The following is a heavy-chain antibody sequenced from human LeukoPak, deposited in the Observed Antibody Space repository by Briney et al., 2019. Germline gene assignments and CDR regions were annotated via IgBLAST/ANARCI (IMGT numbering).Heavy chain of an antibody. CDR3: ARHDKVDKTGYCSSTSCSAFDY. V-gene: IGHV4-39*01. Sequence: SETLSLTCTVSGGSISSSSYYWGWIRQPPGEGLEWIGSIYYSGSTYYNPSLKSRVTISVDTSKNQFSLKLSSVTAADTAVYYCARHDKVDKTGYCSSTSCSAFDYWGQGTLVTVSS. J-gene: IGHJ4*02. CDR2: IYYSGST. D-gene: IGHD2-2*01. CDR1: GGSISSSSYY.